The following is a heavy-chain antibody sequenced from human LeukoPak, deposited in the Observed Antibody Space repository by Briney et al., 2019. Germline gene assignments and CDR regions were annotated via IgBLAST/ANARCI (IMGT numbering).Heavy chain of an antibody. CDR3: ARHPPGAVAGTPFDY. J-gene: IGHJ4*02. CDR2: IYYSGST. Sequence: KPSETLSLTCTVSGGSISSSSYYWGWIRRPPGKGLEWIGSIYYSGSTYYNPSLKRRVTISVDTSKNQFSLKLSSVTAADTAVYYCARHPPGAVAGTPFDYWGQGTLVTVSS. V-gene: IGHV4-39*01. CDR1: GGSISSSSYY. D-gene: IGHD6-19*01.